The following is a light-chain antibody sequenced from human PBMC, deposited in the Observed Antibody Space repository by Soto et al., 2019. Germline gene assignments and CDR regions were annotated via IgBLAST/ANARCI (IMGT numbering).Light chain of an antibody. Sequence: EIVLTQSPATLSLSPGERATLSCRASQSISSYLAWYQQKPGQAPRLLIYDASNRATGIPARFSGGGTGTDFTLTISSLPPEDFAVYYFQQRGNWPPTFGGGTKVEIK. CDR3: QQRGNWPPT. J-gene: IGKJ4*01. CDR1: QSISSY. CDR2: DAS. V-gene: IGKV3-11*01.